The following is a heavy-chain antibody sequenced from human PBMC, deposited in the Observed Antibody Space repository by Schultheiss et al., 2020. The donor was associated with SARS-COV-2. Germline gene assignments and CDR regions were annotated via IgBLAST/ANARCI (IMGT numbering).Heavy chain of an antibody. V-gene: IGHV1-18*01. CDR1: GGTFSSYA. J-gene: IGHJ6*02. D-gene: IGHD1-14*01. CDR3: ARDRNVRNYYGMDV. CDR2: ISAYNGNT. Sequence: ASVKVSCKASGGTFSSYAISWVRQAPGQGLEWMGWISAYNGNTNYAQKLQGRVTMTTDTSTSTAYMELRSLRSDDTAMYYCARDRNVRNYYGMDVWGQGTTVTVSS.